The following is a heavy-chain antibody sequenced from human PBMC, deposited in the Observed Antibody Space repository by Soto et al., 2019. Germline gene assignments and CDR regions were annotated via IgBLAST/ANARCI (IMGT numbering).Heavy chain of an antibody. CDR3: ASYYDFWSGYGDAFDI. CDR2: IIPIFGTA. CDR1: GGTFSSYA. V-gene: IGHV1-69*13. J-gene: IGHJ3*02. Sequence: SVKVSCKASGGTFSSYAISWVRQAPGQGLEWMGGIIPIFGTANYAQKFQGRVTITADESTSTAYMELSSLRSEDTVVYYCASYYDFWSGYGDAFDIWGQGTMVTVSS. D-gene: IGHD3-3*01.